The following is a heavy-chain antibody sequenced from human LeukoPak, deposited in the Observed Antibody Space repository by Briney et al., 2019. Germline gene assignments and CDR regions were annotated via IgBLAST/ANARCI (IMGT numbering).Heavy chain of an antibody. CDR2: ISRGSGDI. Sequence: GGSLRLSCAASGFSISDYYMGWIRQGPGKGLEWLSYISRGSGDISYADSVKGRFTISRDNAKNTLFLQMNSLRAEDTAVYYCAREEEGDAFDIWGQGTMVTVSS. CDR1: GFSISDYY. J-gene: IGHJ3*02. CDR3: AREEEGDAFDI. V-gene: IGHV3-11*06.